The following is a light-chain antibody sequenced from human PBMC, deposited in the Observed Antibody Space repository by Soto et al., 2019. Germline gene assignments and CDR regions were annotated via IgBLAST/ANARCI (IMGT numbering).Light chain of an antibody. CDR1: SSDVGAYNY. CDR2: NVN. J-gene: IGLJ3*02. Sequence: QSALTQPASVSGSPGQSITLSCTGTSSDVGAYNYVSWYQQHPDKAPKLMIYNVNNRPSGVSDRFFGSKSGTTASLTISGLQAEDEADYYCSSYTTINTVVFGGGTKVTVL. CDR3: SSYTTINTVV. V-gene: IGLV2-14*03.